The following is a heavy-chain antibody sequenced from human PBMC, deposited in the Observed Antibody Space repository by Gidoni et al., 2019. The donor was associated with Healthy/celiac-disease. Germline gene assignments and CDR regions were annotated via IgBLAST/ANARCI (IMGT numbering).Heavy chain of an antibody. V-gene: IGHV5-51*01. J-gene: IGHJ3*02. CDR3: ARGYVVPSRPDAFDI. Sequence: EVQLVQSGAEVNKPGESLKISCQGSGYSFTSYWIGWVRQMPGKGLEWMGIIYPGDSDTRYSPSFQGQVTISADKSISTAYLQWSSLKASDTAMYYCARGYVVPSRPDAFDIWGQGTMVTVSS. CDR2: IYPGDSDT. CDR1: GYSFTSYW. D-gene: IGHD2-15*01.